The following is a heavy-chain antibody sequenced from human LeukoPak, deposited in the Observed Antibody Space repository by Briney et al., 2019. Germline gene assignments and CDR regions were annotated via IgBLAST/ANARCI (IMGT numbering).Heavy chain of an antibody. V-gene: IGHV2-5*01. CDR2: IYENDEK. CDR1: GFSLSSGAVG. Sequence: SGPALVNPTQTLTLTFTFSGFSLSSGAVGVGWIRQPPGGALEWLGVIYENDEKLYSSSLQNRLSITKDTSKNQVVLTMANMEPVDTATYYCAHRRRGVASDIWGQGTKVTVSS. J-gene: IGHJ3*02. CDR3: AHRRRGVASDI. D-gene: IGHD2-15*01.